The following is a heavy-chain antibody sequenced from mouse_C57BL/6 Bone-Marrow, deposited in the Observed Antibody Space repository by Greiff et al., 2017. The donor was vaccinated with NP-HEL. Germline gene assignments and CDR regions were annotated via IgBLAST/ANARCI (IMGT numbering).Heavy chain of an antibody. CDR2: IRLKSDNYAT. CDR3: TNYYGSSYGYYFDY. J-gene: IGHJ2*01. D-gene: IGHD1-1*01. V-gene: IGHV6-3*01. Sequence: EVKVVESGGGLVQPGGSMKLSCVASGFTFSNYWMNWVRQSPEKGLEWVAQIRLKSDNYATHYAESVKGRFTISRDDSKSSVYLQMNNLRAEDTGIYYCTNYYGSSYGYYFDYWGQGTTLTVSS. CDR1: GFTFSNYW.